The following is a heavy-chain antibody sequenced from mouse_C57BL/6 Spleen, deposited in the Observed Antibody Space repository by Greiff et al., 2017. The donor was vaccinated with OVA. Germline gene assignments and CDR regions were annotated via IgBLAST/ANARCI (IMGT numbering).Heavy chain of an antibody. CDR1: GYAFSSSW. Sequence: QVQLKQSGPELVKPGASVKISCKASGYAFSSSWMNWVKQRPGKGLEWIGRIYPGDGDTNYNGKFKGKATLTADKSSSTAYMQLSSLTSEESAVYFCASCITTVSGYCDVWGTGTTVTVSS. CDR3: ASCITTVSGYCDV. J-gene: IGHJ1*03. D-gene: IGHD1-1*01. CDR2: IYPGDGDT. V-gene: IGHV1-82*01.